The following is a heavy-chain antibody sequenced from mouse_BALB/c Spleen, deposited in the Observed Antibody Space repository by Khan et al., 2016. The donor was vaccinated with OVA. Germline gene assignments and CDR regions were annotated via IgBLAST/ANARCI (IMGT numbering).Heavy chain of an antibody. CDR2: ISYSGST. Sequence: VQLQQSGPGLVKPSQSLSLTCTVTGYSITSDYAWNWIRQFPGNKLEWMGYISYSGSTSYNPFLKSRLSITRDTSKNQFFLQLNSVTTEDTATYYCARSIMANWGQGTTLTVAS. J-gene: IGHJ2*01. V-gene: IGHV3-2*02. CDR3: ARSIMAN. CDR1: GYSITSDYA.